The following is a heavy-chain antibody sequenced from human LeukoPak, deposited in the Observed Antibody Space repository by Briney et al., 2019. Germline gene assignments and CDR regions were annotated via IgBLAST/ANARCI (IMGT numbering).Heavy chain of an antibody. CDR1: GFTFSSYA. CDR3: AKDHAYYDSSGYYQDFDY. J-gene: IGHJ4*02. V-gene: IGHV3-23*01. Sequence: GGSLRLSCAASGFTFSSYAMSWVRQAPGKGLEWVSAISGSGGSTYYADSVKGRFTISRDNTKNTLYLQMNSLRAEDTAVYYCAKDHAYYDSSGYYQDFDYWGQGTLVTVSS. D-gene: IGHD3-22*01. CDR2: ISGSGGST.